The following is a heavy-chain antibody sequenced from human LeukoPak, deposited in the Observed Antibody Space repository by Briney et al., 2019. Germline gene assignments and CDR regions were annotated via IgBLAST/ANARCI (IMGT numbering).Heavy chain of an antibody. CDR3: ARHSFDYSNYGIDY. CDR2: IYYSGST. D-gene: IGHD4-11*01. Sequence: SETLSLTCTVSGGSISSSSYYWGWIRQPPGKGLEWIGSIYYSGSTYYNPSLKSRVTMSVDTSKNQFSLKLISVTAADTAVYSCARHSFDYSNYGIDYWGQGTLVTVSS. CDR1: GGSISSSSYY. V-gene: IGHV4-39*01. J-gene: IGHJ4*02.